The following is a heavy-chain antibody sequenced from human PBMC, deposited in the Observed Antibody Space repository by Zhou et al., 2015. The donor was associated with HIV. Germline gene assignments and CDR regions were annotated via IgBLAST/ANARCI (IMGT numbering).Heavy chain of an antibody. CDR2: IIPIFGTA. CDR1: GGTFSNYA. V-gene: IGHV1-69*01. J-gene: IGHJ6*02. Sequence: QVQLVQSGAEVKKPGSSVKVSCKASGGTFSNYAISWVRQAPGQGLEWMGGIIPIFGTANYAQKFQGRVTITADESTSTAYMDLRSLTSEDTAVYYCARASVGVTGTTSYYSMDVWGQGTPVTVSS. D-gene: IGHD1-7*01. CDR3: ARASVGVTGTTSYYSMDV.